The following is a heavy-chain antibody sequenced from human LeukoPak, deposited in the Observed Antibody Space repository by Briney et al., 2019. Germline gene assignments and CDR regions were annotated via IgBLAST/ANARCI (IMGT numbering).Heavy chain of an antibody. CDR2: ITTSSSYI. J-gene: IGHJ5*02. D-gene: IGHD6-13*01. Sequence: KSGGSLRLSCAASGFTFSSYAMNWVRQAPGKGLEWVSSITTSSSYIYYADSVKGRFTISRDDAKNSLYLRMNSLRAEDTAVYYCARDPAAAGTVWFDPWGQGTLVTVSS. CDR1: GFTFSSYA. CDR3: ARDPAAAGTVWFDP. V-gene: IGHV3-21*01.